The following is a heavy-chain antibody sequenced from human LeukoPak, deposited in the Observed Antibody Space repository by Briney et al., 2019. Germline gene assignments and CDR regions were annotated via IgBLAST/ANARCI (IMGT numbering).Heavy chain of an antibody. CDR2: ISNDGSKK. D-gene: IGHD3-3*01. Sequence: PGGSLRLSCAASGFTFSRYAVHWVRQAPGKGLEWVAVISNDGSKKYYADSVKGRFTISRDDSKNTLYLQMNSLRAEDTSLYYCARDLHNRPFTMFGVIQPGRGMDVWGQGTTVFVSS. V-gene: IGHV3-30*04. CDR1: GFTFSRYA. CDR3: ARDLHNRPFTMFGVIQPGRGMDV. J-gene: IGHJ6*02.